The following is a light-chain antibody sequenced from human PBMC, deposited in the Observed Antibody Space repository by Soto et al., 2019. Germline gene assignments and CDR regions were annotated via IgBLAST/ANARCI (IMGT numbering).Light chain of an antibody. CDR1: QSVSSN. CDR2: GAS. V-gene: IGKV3D-15*01. CDR3: QQYKNWPL. J-gene: IGKJ5*01. Sequence: EIVLTQSPGTLSLSPGERATLSCRASQSVSSNSLAWYQQKPGQAPRLLIYGASSRASGIPDRFSGSGFGTEFNLTISSLQSEDFAVYYCQQYKNWPLFGQGTRLEIK.